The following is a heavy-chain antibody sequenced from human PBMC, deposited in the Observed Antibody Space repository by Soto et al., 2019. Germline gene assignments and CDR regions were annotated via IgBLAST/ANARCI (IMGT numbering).Heavy chain of an antibody. CDR3: ARDPYCSSTSCYLYFDD. D-gene: IGHD2-2*01. CDR2: ISISSSYI. V-gene: IGHV3-21*01. CDR1: GFTFSSYS. Sequence: GGSLRLSCAASGFTFSSYSMNWVRQAPGKGLEWVSSISISSSYIYYADSVKGRFTISRDNAKNSLYLQMNSLRAEDTAVYYCARDPYCSSTSCYLYFDDWGQGTLVTVSS. J-gene: IGHJ4*02.